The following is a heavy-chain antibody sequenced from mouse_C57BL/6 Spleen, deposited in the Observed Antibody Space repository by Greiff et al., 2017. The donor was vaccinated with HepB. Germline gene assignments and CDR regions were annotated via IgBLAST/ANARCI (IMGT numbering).Heavy chain of an antibody. V-gene: IGHV1-64*01. J-gene: IGHJ4*01. Sequence: QVQLQQPGAELVKPGASVKLSCKASGYTFTSYWLHWVKQRPGQGLEWIGMIHPNSGSTNYNEKFKSKATLTVDKSSSTAYMQLSSLTSEDSAVYYCARHYGSRDAMDYWGQGTSVTVSS. CDR1: GYTFTSYW. CDR3: ARHYGSRDAMDY. CDR2: IHPNSGST. D-gene: IGHD1-1*01.